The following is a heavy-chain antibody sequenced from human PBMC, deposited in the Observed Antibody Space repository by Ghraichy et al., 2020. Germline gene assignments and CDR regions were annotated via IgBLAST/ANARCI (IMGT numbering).Heavy chain of an antibody. CDR3: ARILPFGYYYDSSGYYDY. D-gene: IGHD3-22*01. CDR2: IKKDGSEK. V-gene: IGHV3-7*01. Sequence: GGSLRLSCAASGFTFNKYWMSWVRQAPGKGLEWVADIKKDGSEKYYVDSVKGRFTISRDNAKNSLYLQMNSLRAEDTAVYYCARILPFGYYYDSSGYYDYWGQRTLVTVPS. CDR1: GFTFNKYW. J-gene: IGHJ4*02.